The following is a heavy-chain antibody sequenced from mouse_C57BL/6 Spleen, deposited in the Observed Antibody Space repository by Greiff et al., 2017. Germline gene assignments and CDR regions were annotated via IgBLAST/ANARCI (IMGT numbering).Heavy chain of an antibody. D-gene: IGHD2-5*01. Sequence: QVQLQQPGAELVKPGASVKMSCKASGYTFTSYWITWVKQRPGQGLEWIGDIYPGSGSTNYNEKFKSKATLTVDTSSNTAYMQLSSLTSEDYAVYYCARRYSNYVWFAYGGQGTLFTVSA. CDR2: IYPGSGST. CDR1: GYTFTSYW. J-gene: IGHJ3*01. V-gene: IGHV1-55*01. CDR3: ARRYSNYVWFAY.